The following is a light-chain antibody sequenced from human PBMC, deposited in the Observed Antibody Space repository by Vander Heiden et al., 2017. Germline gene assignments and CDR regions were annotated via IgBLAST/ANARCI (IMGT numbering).Light chain of an antibody. CDR2: EDS. J-gene: IGLJ1*01. V-gene: IGLV3-10*01. CDR3: YSTDSSGNHYV. Sequence: SFELTQPHSVSVSLGQTARITRPGDALPKNYSYWYQQKSGQAPVLVIYEDSKRPSGIPERFSGSSSGTMATLTISGAQVEDAADYYCYSTDSSGNHYVFGTGTKVTVL. CDR1: ALPKNY.